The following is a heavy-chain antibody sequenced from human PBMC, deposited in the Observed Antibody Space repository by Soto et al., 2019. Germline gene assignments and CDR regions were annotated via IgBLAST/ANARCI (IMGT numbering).Heavy chain of an antibody. CDR3: ARGRDGFYYYYYGMDV. CDR1: GGTFSSYA. V-gene: IGHV1-69*13. CDR2: IIPIFGTA. J-gene: IGHJ6*02. D-gene: IGHD5-12*01. Sequence: SVKVSCKASGGTFSSYAISWVRQAPGQGLEWMGGIIPIFGTANYAQKFQGRVAITADESTSTAYMELSSLRSEDTAVYYCARGRDGFYYYYYGMDVWGQGTTVTVSS.